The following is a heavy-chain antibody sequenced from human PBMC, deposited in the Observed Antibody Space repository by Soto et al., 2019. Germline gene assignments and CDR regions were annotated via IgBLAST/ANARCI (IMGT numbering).Heavy chain of an antibody. CDR2: IDPSDSYT. J-gene: IGHJ5*02. V-gene: IGHV5-10-1*01. Sequence: PGESLKISCKGSGYSFTSYWISWVRQMPGKGLEWMGRIDPSDSYTNYSPSFQGHVTISADKSISTTYLQWSSLKASDTAMYYCAREVTMVRGVVSWFDPWGQGTLVTVSS. CDR1: GYSFTSYW. CDR3: AREVTMVRGVVSWFDP. D-gene: IGHD3-10*01.